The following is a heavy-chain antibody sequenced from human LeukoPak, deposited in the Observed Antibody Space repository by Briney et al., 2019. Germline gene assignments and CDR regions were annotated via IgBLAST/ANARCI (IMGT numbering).Heavy chain of an antibody. CDR1: GYTFTGYY. J-gene: IGHJ4*02. CDR3: ARVSDRYYYDSSGYDD. D-gene: IGHD3-22*01. CDR2: INPNSGGT. V-gene: IGHV1-2*06. Sequence: ASVKVSCKASGYTFTGYYMHWVRQAPGQGLEWMGRINPNSGGTNYAQKFQGRVTITTDESTSTAYMELSSLRSEDTAVYYCARVSDRYYYDSSGYDDWGQGTLVTVSS.